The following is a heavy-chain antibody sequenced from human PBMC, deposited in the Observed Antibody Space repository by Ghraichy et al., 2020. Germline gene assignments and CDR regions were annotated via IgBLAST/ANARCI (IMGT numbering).Heavy chain of an antibody. Sequence: GGSLRLSCAASGFTLSSYAMSWVRQAPGKGLEWVSGISGSGDSTYYADSVEGRFTISRDNSKNTLYLQMNSLRAEDTAIYYCATLVDVVGHRNYYGMDVWGQGTTVTVSS. V-gene: IGHV3-23*01. CDR3: ATLVDVVGHRNYYGMDV. D-gene: IGHD2-15*01. CDR2: ISGSGDST. J-gene: IGHJ6*02. CDR1: GFTLSSYA.